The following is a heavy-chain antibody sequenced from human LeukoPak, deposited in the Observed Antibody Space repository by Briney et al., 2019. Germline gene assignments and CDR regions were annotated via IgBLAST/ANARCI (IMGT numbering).Heavy chain of an antibody. D-gene: IGHD3-22*01. J-gene: IGHJ4*02. CDR1: GGSFSGYY. CDR2: INHSGST. CDR3: ARRRYYDSSGYRYYFDY. Sequence: PSETLSLTCAVYGGSFSGYYRSWIRQPPGKGLEWIGEINHSGSTNYNPSLKSRVTISVDTSKNQFSLKLSSVTAADTAVYYCARRRYYDSSGYRYYFDYWGQGTLVTVSS. V-gene: IGHV4-34*01.